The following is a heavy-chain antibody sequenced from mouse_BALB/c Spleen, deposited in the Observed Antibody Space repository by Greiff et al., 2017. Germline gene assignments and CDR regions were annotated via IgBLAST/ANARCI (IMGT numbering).Heavy chain of an antibody. CDR1: GYTFTSYY. D-gene: IGHD2-3*01. V-gene: IGHV1S56*01. Sequence: QVQLQQSGPELVKPGASVRISCKASGYTFTSYYIHWVKQRPGQGLEWIGWIYPGNVNTKYNEKFKGKATLTADKSSSTAYMQLSSLTSEDSAVYFCARSRGWLLEAYWGQGTLVTVSA. CDR3: ARSRGWLLEAY. CDR2: IYPGNVNT. J-gene: IGHJ3*01.